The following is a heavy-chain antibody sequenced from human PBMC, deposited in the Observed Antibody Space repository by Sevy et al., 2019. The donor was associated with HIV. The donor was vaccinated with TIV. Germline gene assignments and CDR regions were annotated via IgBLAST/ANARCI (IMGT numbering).Heavy chain of an antibody. CDR2: IFYSRST. J-gene: IGHJ6*02. Sequence: SETLSLTCTVSGDSISGYYWNWIRQPPGKGLEWIGYIFYSRSTNYSPSLKSRVTISKDTSKNQFSLKLNSVTAADTALHYCARGAPNYYDAMDVWGQGTTVTVSS. CDR3: ARGAPNYYDAMDV. V-gene: IGHV4-59*01. CDR1: GDSISGYY.